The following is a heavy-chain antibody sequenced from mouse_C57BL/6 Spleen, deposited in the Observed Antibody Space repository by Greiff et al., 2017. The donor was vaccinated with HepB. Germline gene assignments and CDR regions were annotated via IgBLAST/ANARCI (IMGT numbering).Heavy chain of an antibody. D-gene: IGHD4-1*02. J-gene: IGHJ4*01. CDR3: ARSNSRGYYAMDY. Sequence: QVQLQHPGAELVRPGSSVKLSCKASGYTFTSYWMHWVKQRPIQGLEWIGNIDPSDSETHYNQKFKDKATLTVDKSSSTAYMQLSSLTSEDSAVYYCARSNSRGYYAMDYWGQGTSVTVSS. CDR1: GYTFTSYW. CDR2: IDPSDSET. V-gene: IGHV1-52*01.